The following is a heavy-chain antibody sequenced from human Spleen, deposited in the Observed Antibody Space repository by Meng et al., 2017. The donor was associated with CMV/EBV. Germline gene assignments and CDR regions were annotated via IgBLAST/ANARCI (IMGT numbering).Heavy chain of an antibody. CDR2: IYPGDSDT. CDR3: ARRRAIFGVVHNWFDL. Sequence: GESLKISCKASGYSFTNYWIGWVRQMPGKGLEWMGIIYPGDSDTRYSPSFQGQVTISVDKSINTAYPQWSSLKASDTAIYYCARRRAIFGVVHNWFDLWGQGTLVTVSS. D-gene: IGHD3-3*01. V-gene: IGHV5-51*01. J-gene: IGHJ5*02. CDR1: GYSFTNYW.